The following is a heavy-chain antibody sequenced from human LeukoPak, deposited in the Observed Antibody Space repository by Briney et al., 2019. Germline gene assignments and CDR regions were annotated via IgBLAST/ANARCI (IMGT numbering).Heavy chain of an antibody. D-gene: IGHD4-11*01. CDR3: TTDQIPYSDYDDY. CDR2: IKSKTDGGTT. Sequence: GGSLRLSCAASGFTFSNAWMSWVRPAPGKGLEWVGRIKSKTDGGTTDYAAPVKGRFTISRDDSKDTLYLQMNSLKTEDTAVYYCTTDQIPYSDYDDYWGQGSLVTASS. J-gene: IGHJ4*02. CDR1: GFTFSNAW. V-gene: IGHV3-15*01.